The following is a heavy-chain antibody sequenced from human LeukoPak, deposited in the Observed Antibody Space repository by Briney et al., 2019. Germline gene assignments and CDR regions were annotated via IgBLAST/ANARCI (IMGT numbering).Heavy chain of an antibody. Sequence: SETLSLTCTVSGYSISSGYYWGWIRQPPGKGLEWIGSIYHSGSTYYNPSLKSRVTISVDTSKNQFSLKLSSVTAADTAVYYCAIRDDPDAFDIWGQGTMVTVSS. CDR2: IYHSGST. V-gene: IGHV4-38-2*02. J-gene: IGHJ3*02. CDR3: AIRDDPDAFDI. CDR1: GYSISSGYY. D-gene: IGHD2-21*01.